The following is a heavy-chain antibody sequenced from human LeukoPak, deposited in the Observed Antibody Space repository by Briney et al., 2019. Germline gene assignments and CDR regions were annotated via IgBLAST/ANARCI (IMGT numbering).Heavy chain of an antibody. CDR3: ARAGYVPIDY. Sequence: SETLSLTCAVYGGSSSSYYWSWIRQPPGKGLEWIGEINHSGSTNYNPSLKSRVTISVDTSKNQFSLKLSSVTAADTAVYYCARAGYVPIDYWGQGTLVTVSS. D-gene: IGHD6-19*01. CDR1: GGSSSSYY. J-gene: IGHJ4*02. CDR2: INHSGST. V-gene: IGHV4-34*01.